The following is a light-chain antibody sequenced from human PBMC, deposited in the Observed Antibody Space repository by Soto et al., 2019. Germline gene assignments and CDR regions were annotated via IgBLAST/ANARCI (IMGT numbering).Light chain of an antibody. Sequence: EIQMTQSPSSLSAAVGDRVTINCRASQGIRNYLAWYQQKPGKVPKLLIYDASTLQSGVPSRFSGGGSGTDFTLTISSLQPEDVATYYCQHYKSASFTFGPGTRVDFK. CDR3: QHYKSASFT. V-gene: IGKV1-27*01. J-gene: IGKJ3*01. CDR2: DAS. CDR1: QGIRNY.